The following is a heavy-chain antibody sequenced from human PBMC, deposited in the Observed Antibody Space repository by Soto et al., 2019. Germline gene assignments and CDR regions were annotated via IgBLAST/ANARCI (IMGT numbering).Heavy chain of an antibody. CDR3: AREGMNYNDSSGYWVRTGMDV. CDR1: GGSISSGGYY. J-gene: IGHJ6*02. D-gene: IGHD3-22*01. Sequence: QVKLQESGPGLVKPSQTLSLTCTVSGGSISSGGYYWSWIRQHPGKGLEWIGYIYYRGNTYYNPSLKSRVTIPIDTSKNQSSMKLSSVTAADTAVYYCAREGMNYNDSSGYWVRTGMDVWGQGTTVNVSS. CDR2: IYYRGNT. V-gene: IGHV4-31*03.